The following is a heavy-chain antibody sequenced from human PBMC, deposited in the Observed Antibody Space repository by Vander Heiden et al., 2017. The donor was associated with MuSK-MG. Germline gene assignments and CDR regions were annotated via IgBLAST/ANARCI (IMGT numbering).Heavy chain of an antibody. Sequence: EVQLVESGGGLVQPGRSLRLSCAASGFTFDDYAMHWVRQAPGKGLEWVSGISWNSGSIGYADSVKGRFTISRDNAKNSLYLQMNSLRAEDTALYYCAKGVWERRRSEYFQHWGQGTLVTVSS. CDR2: ISWNSGSI. V-gene: IGHV3-9*01. CDR1: GFTFDDYA. J-gene: IGHJ1*01. CDR3: AKGVWERRRSEYFQH. D-gene: IGHD1-26*01.